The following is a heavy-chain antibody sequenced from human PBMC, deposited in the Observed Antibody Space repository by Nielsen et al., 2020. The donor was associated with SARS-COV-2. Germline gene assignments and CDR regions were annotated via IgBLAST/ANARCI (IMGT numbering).Heavy chain of an antibody. CDR2: ISSRSSYI. Sequence: LKISCEASGFTFSNYNMNWVRQAPGKGLEWVSSISSRSSYIYYADSVKGRFTVSRDNSLYLEMNSLRAEDTAVYYCARGVVPTSMAGPYWTYFYLDVWGKGTTVTVSS. J-gene: IGHJ6*03. V-gene: IGHV3-21*06. CDR3: ARGVVPTSMAGPYWTYFYLDV. D-gene: IGHD2-2*01. CDR1: GFTFSNYN.